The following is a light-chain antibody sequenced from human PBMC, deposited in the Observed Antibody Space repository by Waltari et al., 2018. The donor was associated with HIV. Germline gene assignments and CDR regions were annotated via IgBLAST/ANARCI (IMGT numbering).Light chain of an antibody. CDR3: QQYYRSPPT. J-gene: IGKJ1*01. CDR2: WAS. Sequence: DIVMTQSPDSLAVSLGAGATINCKSSQSVLFSSNNKNYLAWYQQKPGQPPKLLIYWASTRESGVPDRFSGSGSGTDFTLTISTLQAEDVAIYYCQQYYRSPPTLGQGTKVEIK. V-gene: IGKV4-1*01. CDR1: QSVLFSSNNKNY.